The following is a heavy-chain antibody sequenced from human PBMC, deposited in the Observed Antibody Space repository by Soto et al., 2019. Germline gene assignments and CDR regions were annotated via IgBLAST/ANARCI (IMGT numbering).Heavy chain of an antibody. J-gene: IGHJ3*02. V-gene: IGHV3-23*01. CDR1: GFTFSSYA. Sequence: GGSLRLSCAASGFTFSSYAMSWVRQAPGKGLEWVSAISGSGGSTYYADSVKGRFTISRDNSKNTLYLQMNSLRAEDTAVYYCAKVPGYCSGGSCYRDDAFDIWGQGTMVTVSS. D-gene: IGHD2-15*01. CDR3: AKVPGYCSGGSCYRDDAFDI. CDR2: ISGSGGST.